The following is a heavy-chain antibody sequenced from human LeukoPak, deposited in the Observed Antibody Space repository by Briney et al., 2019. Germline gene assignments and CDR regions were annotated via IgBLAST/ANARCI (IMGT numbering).Heavy chain of an antibody. Sequence: GESLKISCRGSGYTFENYWIAWVRQLPGQGLDWMGIIYPDDSDTTYNPSFGGHVTISVDKSIKTAYLQWDSLEASDTAIYYCARQGVAVAGTLWLDPWGQGTLVTVSS. CDR2: IYPDDSDT. D-gene: IGHD6-19*01. V-gene: IGHV5-51*01. CDR1: GYTFENYW. J-gene: IGHJ5*02. CDR3: ARQGVAVAGTLWLDP.